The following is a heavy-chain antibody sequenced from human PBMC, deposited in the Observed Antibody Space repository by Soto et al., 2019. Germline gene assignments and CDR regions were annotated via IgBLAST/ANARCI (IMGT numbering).Heavy chain of an antibody. CDR3: AKVSRIRAAGLYFDY. CDR2: MSGSGATT. J-gene: IGHJ4*02. Sequence: GGSLRLSCAASGFTFSTYAMSWVRQSPGKGLEWVSAMSGSGATTHHADSVKGRFTISRDNSKNTLYLQMNSLRAEDTAVYYCAKVSRIRAAGLYFDYWGQGTLVTVSS. D-gene: IGHD6-19*01. V-gene: IGHV3-23*01. CDR1: GFTFSTYA.